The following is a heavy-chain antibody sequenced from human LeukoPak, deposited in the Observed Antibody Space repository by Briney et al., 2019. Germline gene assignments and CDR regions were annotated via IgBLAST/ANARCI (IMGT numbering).Heavy chain of an antibody. J-gene: IGHJ3*02. V-gene: IGHV1-69*13. CDR2: IIPIFGTA. CDR3: AREARYCSSTSCYLLGAFDI. CDR1: GGTFSSYA. D-gene: IGHD2-2*01. Sequence: ASVKVSCKASGGTFSSYAISWVRQVPGQGLEWMGGIIPIFGTANYAQKFQGRVTITADESTSTAYMELSSLRSEDTAVYYCAREARYCSSTSCYLLGAFDIWGQGTMVTVSS.